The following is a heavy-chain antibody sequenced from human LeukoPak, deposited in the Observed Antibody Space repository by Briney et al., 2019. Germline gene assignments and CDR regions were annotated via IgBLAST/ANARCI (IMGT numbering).Heavy chain of an antibody. CDR3: ARIAMNWFDP. CDR2: INHSGST. Sequence: SETLSLTCAVYGGSFSGYYWSWIRQPPGKGLEWIGEINHSGSTSYNPSLKSRVTISVDTSKNQFSLKLSSVTAADTAVYYCARIAMNWFDPWGQGTLVTVSS. V-gene: IGHV4-34*01. CDR1: GGSFSGYY. J-gene: IGHJ5*02.